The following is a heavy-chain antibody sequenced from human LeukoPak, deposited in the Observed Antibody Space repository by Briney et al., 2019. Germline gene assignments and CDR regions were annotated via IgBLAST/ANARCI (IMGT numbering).Heavy chain of an antibody. CDR3: ARDLGYFDY. J-gene: IGHJ4*02. V-gene: IGHV3-33*01. CDR1: GFTVSSYG. Sequence: PGGSLRLSCVASGFTVSSYGMHWVRQAPGKGPEWVALIYYDGSQRKYVDSVKGRFTISRDNSKNTVYLEINNLRAEGTAVYYCARDLGYFDYWGQGTLVTVSS. CDR2: IYYDGSQR. D-gene: IGHD7-27*01.